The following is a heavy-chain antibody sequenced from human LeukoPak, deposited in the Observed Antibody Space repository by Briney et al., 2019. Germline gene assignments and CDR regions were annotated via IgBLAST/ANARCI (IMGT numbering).Heavy chain of an antibody. V-gene: IGHV1-69*13. CDR1: GGTFSSYA. CDR3: ARPAYCSGGSCYGRLDY. CDR2: IIPIFGTA. J-gene: IGHJ4*02. D-gene: IGHD2-15*01. Sequence: GASVKVSCKDSGGTFSSYAISWVRQAPGQGLEWMGGIIPIFGTANYAQKFQGRVTITADESTSTAYMELSSLRSEDTAVYYCARPAYCSGGSCYGRLDYWGQGTLVTVSS.